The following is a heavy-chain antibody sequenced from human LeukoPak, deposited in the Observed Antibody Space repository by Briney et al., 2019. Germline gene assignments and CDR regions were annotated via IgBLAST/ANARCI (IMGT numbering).Heavy chain of an antibody. D-gene: IGHD3-16*02. CDR2: IYYSGST. Sequence: PSQTLPLTCTVSGGSISSGGYYWSWIRQHPGKGLEWIGYIYYSGSTYYNPSLKSRVTISVDTSKNQFSLKLSSVTAADTAVYYCARVPYDYVWGSYPGMDVWGQGTTVTVSS. V-gene: IGHV4-31*03. CDR3: ARVPYDYVWGSYPGMDV. J-gene: IGHJ6*02. CDR1: GGSISSGGYY.